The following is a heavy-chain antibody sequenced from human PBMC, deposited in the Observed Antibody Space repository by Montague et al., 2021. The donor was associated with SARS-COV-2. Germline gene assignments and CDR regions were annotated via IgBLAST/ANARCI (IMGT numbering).Heavy chain of an antibody. CDR3: ARGVVAAPPVVDY. D-gene: IGHD2-15*01. CDR2: LNRGGST. V-gene: IGHV4-34*01. Sequence: SETLSLTCAVYGASFSSYHWNWIRQPPGKGLEWIGELNRGGSTNYNPSXKSRVTMSVDTSKNQFSLKVNSVTAADTAMYYCARGVVAAPPVVDYWGRGTLVTVSS. CDR1: GASFSSYH. J-gene: IGHJ4*02.